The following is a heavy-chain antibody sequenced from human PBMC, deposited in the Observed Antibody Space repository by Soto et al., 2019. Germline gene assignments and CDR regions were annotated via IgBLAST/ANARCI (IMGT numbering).Heavy chain of an antibody. D-gene: IGHD6-13*01. Sequence: QVQLQESGPGLVKPSETLSLTCTVSGGSISSYYWSWIRQPPGKGLEWIGYIYYSGSTNYNPTLKSRVTLSVDTSKNQFSLKLSSVTAADTAVYYCARQGIAAAGPTFDYWGQGTLVTVSS. CDR1: GGSISSYY. CDR2: IYYSGST. CDR3: ARQGIAAAGPTFDY. V-gene: IGHV4-59*01. J-gene: IGHJ4*02.